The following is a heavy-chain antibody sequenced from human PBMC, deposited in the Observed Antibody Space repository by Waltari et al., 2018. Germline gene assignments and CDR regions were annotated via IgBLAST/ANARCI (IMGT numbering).Heavy chain of an antibody. V-gene: IGHV4-38-2*02. CDR1: NFYISDGYY. CDR2: IYHSGTT. J-gene: IGHJ6*02. Sequence: QVQLQESGPGLVKPSETLSLTCAVSNFYISDGYYWGWIRQSQGKGLEWIGSIYHSGTTHYNPSLESRVTISGDRSRNQFSLKVTSVSAADTAVYFCARDQRFLESLYPYYYALDAWGRGITVTVSS. D-gene: IGHD3-3*01. CDR3: ARDQRFLESLYPYYYALDA.